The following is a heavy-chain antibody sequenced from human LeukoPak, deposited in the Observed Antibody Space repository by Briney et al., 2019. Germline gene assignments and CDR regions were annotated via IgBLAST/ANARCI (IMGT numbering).Heavy chain of an antibody. Sequence: GGSLRLSCSVSGLTFSIYGMSWVRQSPGKGLEWVSAISGSGSGNIINYADSVRGRFTISRDDYTNTVHLQMNSLRAEDTAVYYCTNHKSAFEFWGQGTLVTVSS. CDR1: GLTFSIYG. CDR3: TNHKSAFEF. D-gene: IGHD2/OR15-2a*01. CDR2: ISGSGSGNII. J-gene: IGHJ4*02. V-gene: IGHV3-23*01.